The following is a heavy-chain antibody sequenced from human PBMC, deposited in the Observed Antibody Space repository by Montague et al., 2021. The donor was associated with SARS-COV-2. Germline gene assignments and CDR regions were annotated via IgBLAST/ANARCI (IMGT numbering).Heavy chain of an antibody. V-gene: IGHV4-4*02. J-gene: IGHJ5*02. CDR2: IHHTGGS. D-gene: IGHD1-1*01. Sequence: SETLSLTCAVSGASLASGYWWSWVRQSPGKGLEWIAEIHHTGGSNYNPSLVSRVTIFLDHSKNHLTLTLSSVTAADTAMYYCSGHPVWQQLCTWGQRTLVTVTA. CDR1: GASLASGYW. CDR3: SGHPVWQQLCT.